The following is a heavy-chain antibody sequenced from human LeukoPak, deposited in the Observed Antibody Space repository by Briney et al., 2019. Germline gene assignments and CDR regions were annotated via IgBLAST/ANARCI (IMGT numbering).Heavy chain of an antibody. CDR1: GASFSDNY. CDR3: ARGGYGPRLGN. Sequence: KPSETLSLTCAVYGASFSDNYWSWIRQFPEKGLKWIGEINNSGSTSYNPSLNSRVIMSVDVSKNQFSLRLSSVTAADTAVYYCARGGYGPRLGNWGQGTLVTVSS. J-gene: IGHJ4*02. CDR2: INNSGST. V-gene: IGHV4-34*01. D-gene: IGHD3-16*01.